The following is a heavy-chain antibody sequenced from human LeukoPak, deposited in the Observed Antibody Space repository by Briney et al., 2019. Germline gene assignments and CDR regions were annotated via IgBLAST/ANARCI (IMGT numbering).Heavy chain of an antibody. V-gene: IGHV3-64D*06. CDR1: GFTFSRYA. D-gene: IGHD3-10*01. CDR2: ISSNGGST. J-gene: IGHJ4*02. CDR3: VKDGSGSYYTYYFDY. Sequence: PGGSLRLSCSASGFTFSRYAMHWVRQAPGKGLEYVSAISSNGGSTYYADSVKGRFTISRDNSRNTLYLQMSSLRAEDTAVYYCVKDGSGSYYTYYFDYWGQGTLVTVSS.